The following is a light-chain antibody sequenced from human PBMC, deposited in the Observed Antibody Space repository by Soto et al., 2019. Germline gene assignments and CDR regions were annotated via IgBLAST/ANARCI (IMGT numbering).Light chain of an antibody. CDR2: AVS. CDR1: QGIRND. Sequence: DIQMTQSPSSLSASVGDRVTITCRASQGIRNDLAWYQQKPGKAPKRLIYAVSSLQSGVPSRFSGSGSGTAFTLTISSLQTEDSATYYCLQHDSYPQTFRPGTKVEIK. CDR3: LQHDSYPQT. V-gene: IGKV1-17*01. J-gene: IGKJ1*01.